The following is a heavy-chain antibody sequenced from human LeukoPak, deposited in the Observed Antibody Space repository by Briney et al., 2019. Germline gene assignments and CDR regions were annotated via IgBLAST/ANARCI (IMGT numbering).Heavy chain of an antibody. J-gene: IGHJ5*02. D-gene: IGHD2/OR15-2a*01. Sequence: GASVKVSCKASGYTFSDYYMHWVRQAPGQGLEWMGVINPSGGSTRYAQKFQGRVTMTRDMSTSTVDMELSSLRSEGTAVYYCARDGCSSTTNCDENNWFDPWGQGTLVIVSS. CDR1: GYTFSDYY. CDR3: ARDGCSSTTNCDENNWFDP. CDR2: INPSGGST. V-gene: IGHV1-46*01.